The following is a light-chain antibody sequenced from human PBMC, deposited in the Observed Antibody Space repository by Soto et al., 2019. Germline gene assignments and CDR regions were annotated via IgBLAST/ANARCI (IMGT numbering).Light chain of an antibody. CDR3: QQYNNWPRT. J-gene: IGKJ1*01. CDR1: QGIGDT. CDR2: GAT. V-gene: IGKV3-15*01. Sequence: VLTQSPPTLSLSPLELFPLSFRASQGIGDTLAWYQQKPGQAPRLLIHGATTRATGIPARFSGSGSGTEFTLTISSLQSEDFAVYYCQQYNNWPRTFGQGTKVDIK.